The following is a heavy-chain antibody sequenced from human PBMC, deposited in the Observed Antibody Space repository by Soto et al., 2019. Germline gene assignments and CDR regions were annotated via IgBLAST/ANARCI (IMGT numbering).Heavy chain of an antibody. Sequence: QLQLQESGSGLVKPSQTLSLTCAVSGGSISSGGYSWSWIRQPPGKGLEWIGYIYHSGSTYYNPYLXGXAXIXXDRSKNRFSLKLSAVTAADTAVYYGAAGGRLPRYYWGLGTRVTVSS. V-gene: IGHV4-30-2*01. J-gene: IGHJ4*02. CDR1: GGSISSGGYS. CDR2: IYHSGST. CDR3: AAGGRLPRYY. D-gene: IGHD5-12*01.